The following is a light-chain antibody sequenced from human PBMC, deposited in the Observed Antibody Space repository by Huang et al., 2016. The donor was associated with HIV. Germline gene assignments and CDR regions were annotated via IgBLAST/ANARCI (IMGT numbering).Light chain of an antibody. J-gene: IGKJ1*01. Sequence: DIVMTQSPDSLAVSLGERATINCKSSQSVLYRSNNKNYLAWYQQGPGQPPKLLIYWASTRESGVPDRFSGSGSGTDFTLTISSLQAEDVAVYYCQQYYKTPPWTFGQGTKVEIK. CDR1: QSVLYRSNNKNY. CDR2: WAS. V-gene: IGKV4-1*01. CDR3: QQYYKTPPWT.